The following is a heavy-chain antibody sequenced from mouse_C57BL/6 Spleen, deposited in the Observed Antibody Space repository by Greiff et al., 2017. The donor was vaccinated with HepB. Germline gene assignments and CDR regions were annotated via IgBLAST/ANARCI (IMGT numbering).Heavy chain of an antibody. CDR1: GYAFSSYW. Sequence: VQLVESGAELVKPGASVKISCKASGYAFSSYWMNWVKQRPGKGLEWIGQIYPVDGDTNYNGKFKGKATLTADKSSSPDYMQLSSLTSEDSAVYFGARGGDFYWYFDVWGTGTTVTVSA. CDR2: IYPVDGDT. D-gene: IGHD3-3*01. V-gene: IGHV1-80*01. J-gene: IGHJ1*03. CDR3: ARGGDFYWYFDV.